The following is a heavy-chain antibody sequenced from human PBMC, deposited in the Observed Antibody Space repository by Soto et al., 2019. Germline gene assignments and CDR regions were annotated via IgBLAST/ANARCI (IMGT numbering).Heavy chain of an antibody. CDR2: INHSGST. CDR3: ARGLYYDSGSYPLYYYYYGMDV. Sequence: SETLSLTCAVYGGSFSGYYWSWIRQPPGKGLEWIGEINHSGSTNYNPSLKSRVTISVDTSKNQFSLKLSSVTAADTAVYYCARGLYYDSGSYPLYYYYYGMDVWGQGTTVTVSS. D-gene: IGHD3-10*01. CDR1: GGSFSGYY. V-gene: IGHV4-34*01. J-gene: IGHJ6*02.